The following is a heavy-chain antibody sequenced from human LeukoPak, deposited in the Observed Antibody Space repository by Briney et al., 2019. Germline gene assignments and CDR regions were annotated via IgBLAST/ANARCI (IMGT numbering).Heavy chain of an antibody. V-gene: IGHV3-23*01. CDR2: ISGSGDST. J-gene: IGHJ4*02. Sequence: GGSLRLSCAASGFTFSTYAMTWVRQAPGKGLEWVSAISGSGDSTYYADSVKGRFTISGDNSKNTLYLQMNSLRAEDTAVYYCAKGLTMIDYWGQGTLVTVSS. D-gene: IGHD3-22*01. CDR3: AKGLTMIDY. CDR1: GFTFSTYA.